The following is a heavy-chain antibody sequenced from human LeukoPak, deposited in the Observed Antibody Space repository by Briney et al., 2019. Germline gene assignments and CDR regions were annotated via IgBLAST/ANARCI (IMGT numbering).Heavy chain of an antibody. D-gene: IGHD1-1*01. CDR1: GGSISSYY. V-gene: IGHV4-59*01. CDR2: IYYSGST. Sequence: PSETLSLTCTVSGGSISSYYWSWIRQPPGKGLEWIGYIYYSGSTNYNPSLKSRVTISVDTSKNQFSLKLSSVTAADTAVYYCARGWRRGWFDPWGQGTLVTVSS. CDR3: ARGWRRGWFDP. J-gene: IGHJ5*02.